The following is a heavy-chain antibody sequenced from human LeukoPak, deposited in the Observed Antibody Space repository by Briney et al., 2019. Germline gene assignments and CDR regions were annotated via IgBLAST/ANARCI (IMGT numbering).Heavy chain of an antibody. Sequence: GWSLRLSCAVSGFTFSSYSMNWVRQAPGKGLEWVSSISSSSSYIYYADSVKGRFTISRDNAKNSLYLQMNSLRAEDTAVYYCASHYYDSSGHLFDYWGQGTLVTVSS. V-gene: IGHV3-21*01. CDR2: ISSSSSYI. CDR3: ASHYYDSSGHLFDY. CDR1: GFTFSSYS. D-gene: IGHD3-22*01. J-gene: IGHJ4*02.